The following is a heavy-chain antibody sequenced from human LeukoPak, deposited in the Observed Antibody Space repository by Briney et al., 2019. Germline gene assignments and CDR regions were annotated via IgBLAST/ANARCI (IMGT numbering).Heavy chain of an antibody. D-gene: IGHD1-26*01. CDR3: ARLLNRRIVGATEY. V-gene: IGHV1-69*13. Sequence: ASVKVSCKASGGTFSSYAISWVRQAPGQGLEWMGGIIPIFGTANYAQKFQGRVTITADESTSTAYMELSSLRSEDTAVYYCARLLNRRIVGATEYWGQGTLVTVSS. CDR1: GGTFSSYA. J-gene: IGHJ4*02. CDR2: IIPIFGTA.